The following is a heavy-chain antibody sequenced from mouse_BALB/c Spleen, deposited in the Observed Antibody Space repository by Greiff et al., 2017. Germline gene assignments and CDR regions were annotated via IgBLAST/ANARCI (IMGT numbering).Heavy chain of an antibody. CDR3: AIYGSSPWFAY. D-gene: IGHD1-1*01. CDR2: IDPSDSYT. Sequence: QVQLQQPGAELVKPGASVKLSCKASGYNFTSYWMHWVKQRPGQGLEWIGEIDPSDSYTNYNQKFKGKATLTVDKSSSTAYMQLSSLTSEDSAVYYCAIYGSSPWFAYWGQGTLVTVSA. V-gene: IGHV1-69*02. CDR1: GYNFTSYW. J-gene: IGHJ3*01.